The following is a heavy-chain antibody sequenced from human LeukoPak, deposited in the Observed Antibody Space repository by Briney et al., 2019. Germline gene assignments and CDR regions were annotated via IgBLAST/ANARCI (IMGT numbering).Heavy chain of an antibody. CDR1: GYRFTSYW. V-gene: IGHV5-10-1*01. D-gene: IGHD1-14*01. J-gene: IGHJ4*02. CDR3: AAREIRETGNDY. CDR2: IDPCDSYT. Sequence: GASLKISCKGSGYRFTSYWISWVRQMPGKGLEWMGRIDPCDSYTNYSPSFQGHVTISADKSISTAYLQWSSLKASDTAMYYCAAREIRETGNDYWGQGTLVTVSS.